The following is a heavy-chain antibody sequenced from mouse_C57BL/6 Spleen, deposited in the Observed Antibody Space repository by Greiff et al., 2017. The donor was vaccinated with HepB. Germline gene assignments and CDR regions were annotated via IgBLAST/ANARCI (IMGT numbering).Heavy chain of an antibody. Sequence: VQLKESGPGLVKPSPSLSLTCSVTGYSITSCYYWNWIRQFAGNELNCRGYISYDGSNNYNPSLKNRISITRDTSKNQFFLKLKSVTTEDTATYYCASTFDYDVLYYYAMDYWGQGTSVTVSS. CDR3: ASTFDYDVLYYYAMDY. CDR1: GYSITSCYY. V-gene: IGHV3-6*01. J-gene: IGHJ4*01. CDR2: ISYDGSN. D-gene: IGHD2-4*01.